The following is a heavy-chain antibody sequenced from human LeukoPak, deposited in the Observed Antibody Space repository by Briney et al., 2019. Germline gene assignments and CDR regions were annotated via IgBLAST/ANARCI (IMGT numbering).Heavy chain of an antibody. CDR1: GFTFSSYA. V-gene: IGHV3-23*01. CDR2: ISSSGGST. Sequence: AGSLRLSCAASGFTFSSYAMTWVRQAPGKGLEWVSTISSSGGSTYYAASVKGRFTISRDNSKDTLYLQMNSLRAEDTAVYYFVNRDSWGQGTLVTVSS. CDR3: VNRDS. J-gene: IGHJ4*02.